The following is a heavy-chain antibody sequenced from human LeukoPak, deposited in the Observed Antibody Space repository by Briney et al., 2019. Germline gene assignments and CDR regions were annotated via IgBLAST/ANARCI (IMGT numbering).Heavy chain of an antibody. CDR2: IYSGGST. Sequence: GGSLRLSCAASGFTFSSYAMSWVRQAPGKGLEWVSVIYSGGSTYYADSVKGRFTISRDNSKNTLYLQMNSLRAGDTAVYYCASERGGSTTPIDYWGQGTLVTVSS. J-gene: IGHJ4*02. D-gene: IGHD1-14*01. CDR3: ASERGGSTTPIDY. V-gene: IGHV3-53*01. CDR1: GFTFSSYA.